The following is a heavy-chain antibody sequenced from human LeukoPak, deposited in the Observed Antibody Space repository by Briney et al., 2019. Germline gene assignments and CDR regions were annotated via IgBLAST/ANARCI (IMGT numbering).Heavy chain of an antibody. CDR1: GFTFSKYG. CDR2: IWHGQKKE. V-gene: IGHV3-33*08. CDR3: ARADNGSGSYAFDI. D-gene: IGHD3-10*01. J-gene: IGHJ3*02. Sequence: GGSLRLSCAASGFTFSKYGMHWVRQAPGKGLEWVAVIWHGQKKEYYADSVKGRFTISRDNSKNTLDLQMRSLRAEDTAVYYCARADNGSGSYAFDIWGQGTRVTVSS.